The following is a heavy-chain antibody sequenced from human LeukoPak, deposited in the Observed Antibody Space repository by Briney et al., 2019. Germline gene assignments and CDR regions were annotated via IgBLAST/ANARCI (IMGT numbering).Heavy chain of an antibody. J-gene: IGHJ4*02. CDR1: GFTFSSYW. CDR3: ARDYDEYYYDSSGYYSD. D-gene: IGHD3-22*01. V-gene: IGHV3-7*01. CDR2: IKQDGSEK. Sequence: HAGGSLRLSCAASGFTFSSYWMSWVRQAPGKGLEWVANIKQDGSEKYYVDSVKGRFTISRDNAKNSLYLQMNSLRAEDTAVYYCARDYDEYYYDSSGYYSDWGQGTLVTVSS.